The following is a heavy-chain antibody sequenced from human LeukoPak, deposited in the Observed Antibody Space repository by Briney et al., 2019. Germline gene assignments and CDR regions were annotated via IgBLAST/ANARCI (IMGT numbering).Heavy chain of an antibody. Sequence: SETLSLTCAVHGGSFSGYYWSWSRQPPGKGLEWIGEINHSGSTNYNPSLKSRVTISVDTSKNQFSLKLSSVTAADTAVYYCASSTSYYYDSGAYWGQGTLVTVSS. D-gene: IGHD3-22*01. CDR1: GGSFSGYY. CDR3: ASSTSYYYDSGAY. V-gene: IGHV4-34*01. J-gene: IGHJ4*02. CDR2: INHSGST.